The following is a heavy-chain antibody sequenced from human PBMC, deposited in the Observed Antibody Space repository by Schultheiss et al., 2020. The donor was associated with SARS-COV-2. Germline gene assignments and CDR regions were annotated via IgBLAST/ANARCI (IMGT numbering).Heavy chain of an antibody. J-gene: IGHJ4*02. CDR2: INPNSGGT. CDR1: GYTFTSYG. CDR3: ARGYSSGWYERPHGHGLGI. V-gene: IGHV1-2*02. D-gene: IGHD6-19*01. Sequence: ASVKVSCKASGYTFTSYGISWVRQAPGQGLEWMGWINPNSGGTNYAQKFQGRVTMTRDTSISTAYMELSRLRSDDTAVYYCARGYSSGWYERPHGHGLGIWGQGTLVTVAS.